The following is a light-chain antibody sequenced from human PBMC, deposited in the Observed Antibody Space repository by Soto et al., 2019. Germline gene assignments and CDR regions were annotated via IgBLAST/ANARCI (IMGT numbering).Light chain of an antibody. V-gene: IGKV1-5*01. CDR2: DAS. J-gene: IGKJ1*01. Sequence: DIQMTQSPSTLSASVGDRVTITCRASQSISGWLALYQQKPGTAPKLLIYDASSLESGVPSRFSGSGSGTEFTLTISSLQPDDFATYYCQQYDSSWTFGQGTKVEI. CDR3: QQYDSSWT. CDR1: QSISGW.